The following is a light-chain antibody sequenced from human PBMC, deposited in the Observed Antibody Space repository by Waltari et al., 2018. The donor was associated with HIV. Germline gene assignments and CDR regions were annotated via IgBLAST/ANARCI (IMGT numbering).Light chain of an antibody. V-gene: IGKV1-5*03. CDR2: QAS. J-gene: IGKJ2*01. CDR3: QQYNGQSYT. CDR1: QDIENW. Sequence: DIQVTQSPSILSASVVKRVTMTCRTSQDIENWLAWYQHKPGLAPKLLIYQASTLQRGVPSRFVGKGSGTQFTLVISAVQPDDFAIYYCQQYNGQSYTFGQGTRL.